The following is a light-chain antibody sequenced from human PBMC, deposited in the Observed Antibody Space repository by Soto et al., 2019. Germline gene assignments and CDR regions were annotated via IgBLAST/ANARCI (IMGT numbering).Light chain of an antibody. Sequence: QSALTQPPSASGSPWQSVTISCTGTSSDVGGYDYVSWYQQHPGKAPKLMIYEVSKRPSGVPDRFSGSKSGNTASLTVSGLQAEDEADYYCSSYAGSSTYVFGTGTKLTVL. CDR3: SSYAGSSTYV. CDR1: SSDVGGYDY. J-gene: IGLJ1*01. CDR2: EVS. V-gene: IGLV2-8*01.